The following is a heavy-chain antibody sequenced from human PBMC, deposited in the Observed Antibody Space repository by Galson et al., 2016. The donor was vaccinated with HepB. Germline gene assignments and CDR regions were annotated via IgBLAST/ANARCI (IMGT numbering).Heavy chain of an antibody. Sequence: SVKVSCKASGYTFNIFGIVWVRQAPGQGPEWMGWISTYNGNTEYAPKLQDRVTLTTDPSTNTAYMDLRSLRPDDTAIYYCARESYTSQYYYFDYWGQGTLVTVSS. J-gene: IGHJ4*02. CDR2: ISTYNGNT. CDR1: GYTFNIFG. V-gene: IGHV1-18*04. CDR3: ARESYTSQYYYFDY. D-gene: IGHD6-6*01.